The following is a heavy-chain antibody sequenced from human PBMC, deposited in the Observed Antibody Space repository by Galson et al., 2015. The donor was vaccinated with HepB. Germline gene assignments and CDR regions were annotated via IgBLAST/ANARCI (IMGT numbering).Heavy chain of an antibody. CDR3: ARQYYYDSSGYTPIDY. Sequence: ETLSLTCTVSGGSISNYFWSWVQQPPGRGLEWIGYIYSSGSTSYNPSLRSRVTISVDTSKNHFSLRLSSVTAADTAVYYCARQYYYDSSGYTPIDYWGQGTLVTVSS. J-gene: IGHJ4*02. CDR2: IYSSGST. V-gene: IGHV4-59*08. D-gene: IGHD3-22*01. CDR1: GGSISNYF.